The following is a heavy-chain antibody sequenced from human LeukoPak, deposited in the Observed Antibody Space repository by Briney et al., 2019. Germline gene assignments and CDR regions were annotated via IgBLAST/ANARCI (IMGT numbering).Heavy chain of an antibody. J-gene: IGHJ6*02. CDR2: IYYSGST. V-gene: IGHV4-59*08. CDR1: GGSISSYY. Sequence: SETLSLTCTVSGGSISSYYWSWIRQPPGKGLEWIGYIYYSGSTNYNPSLKSRVTISVDTSKNQFSLKLSSVTAADTAVYYCARQLGYCSSTSCYRYYYYGMDVWGQGTTVTVSS. CDR3: ARQLGYCSSTSCYRYYYYGMDV. D-gene: IGHD2-2*01.